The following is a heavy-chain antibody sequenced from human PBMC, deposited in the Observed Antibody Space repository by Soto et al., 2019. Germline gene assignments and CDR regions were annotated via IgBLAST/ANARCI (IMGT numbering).Heavy chain of an antibody. V-gene: IGHV3-23*01. CDR3: AKGTNYYDSNGYFDY. CDR2: ISSSGGST. CDR1: GFTFSTYA. Sequence: GGSLRLSCTASGFTFSTYAMSWVRQSPGKGLEWVSTISSSGGSTYYAASVKGRFTISRDNSKNTLYLQMNTLRAEDTAVYYCAKGTNYYDSNGYFDYWGQGTLVTVSS. D-gene: IGHD3-22*01. J-gene: IGHJ4*02.